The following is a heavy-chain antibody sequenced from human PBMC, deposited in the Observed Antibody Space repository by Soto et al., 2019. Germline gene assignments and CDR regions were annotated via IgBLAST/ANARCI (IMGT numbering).Heavy chain of an antibody. CDR1: GDSMTSSSYY. V-gene: IGHV4-39*01. Sequence: SETLSLTCTVSGDSMTSSSYYWGWIRQPPGKGLEWIGSIYYSERTSYNSGSTYYSPSLKSRVTISGDTSKSQFSLKLSSVTAADTAVYYCARHTRNQFDPWGQGTLGTVSS. J-gene: IGHJ5*02. CDR3: ARHTRNQFDP. CDR2: IYYSERTSYNSGST.